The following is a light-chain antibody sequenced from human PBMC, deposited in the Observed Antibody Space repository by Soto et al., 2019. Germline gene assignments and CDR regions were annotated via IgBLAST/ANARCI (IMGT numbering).Light chain of an antibody. J-gene: IGKJ1*01. V-gene: IGKV1-39*01. CDR1: QNIRDS. CDR3: QQTFGMFPWT. Sequence: DIQMAQSPSSLSASVGDRITITCRASQNIRDSLNWYPHKPGMAPQLMIFAASNLHSGVPSRFSVSGSATDFTLTISSLQPEDFATYYCQQTFGMFPWTFGQGTKGEMK. CDR2: AAS.